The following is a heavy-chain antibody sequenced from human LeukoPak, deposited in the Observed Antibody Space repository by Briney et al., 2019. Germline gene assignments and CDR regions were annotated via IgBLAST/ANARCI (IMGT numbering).Heavy chain of an antibody. CDR2: IYYSGRT. CDR3: ARGYMGYNYFDY. D-gene: IGHD5-24*01. V-gene: IGHV4-59*01. CDR1: GGSISSYY. J-gene: IGHJ4*02. Sequence: SETLSLTCTVSGGSISSYYWSWIRQPPGKGLEWIGYIYYSGRTNYNPSLKSRVTISVDTSKNQVSLNLTSVTGADTAVYYCARGYMGYNYFDYWGQGTLVTVSS.